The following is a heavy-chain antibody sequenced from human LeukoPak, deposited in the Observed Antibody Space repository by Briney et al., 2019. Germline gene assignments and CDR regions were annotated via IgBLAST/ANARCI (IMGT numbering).Heavy chain of an antibody. CDR2: IIPIFGTA. CDR1: GGTFSSYA. D-gene: IGHD6-13*01. CDR3: ARDFGYSSSWYNYLDY. V-gene: IGHV1-69*06. J-gene: IGHJ4*02. Sequence: SVKVSCKASGGTFSSYAISWVRQAPGQGLEWMGGIIPIFGTANYAQKFQGRVTITADKSTSTAYMELSSLRSEDTAVYYCARDFGYSSSWYNYLDYWGQGTLVTVSS.